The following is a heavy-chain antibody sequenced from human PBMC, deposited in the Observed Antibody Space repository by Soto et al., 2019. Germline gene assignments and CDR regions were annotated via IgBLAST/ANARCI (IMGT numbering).Heavy chain of an antibody. CDR2: INVSGASR. CDR1: GFTFDAYG. CDR3: VKDTQWLETFFDY. D-gene: IGHD6-19*01. V-gene: IGHV3-23*01. J-gene: IGHJ4*02. Sequence: EVHLLESGGGLVQSGGSLRLSCVTSGFTFDAYGMAWVRQAPGKGLQWVSSINVSGASRYYADSVKGRFTVSRDNSKNTLYLELNSLRAEDTAIYYCVKDTQWLETFFDYWGQGTLVTVSS.